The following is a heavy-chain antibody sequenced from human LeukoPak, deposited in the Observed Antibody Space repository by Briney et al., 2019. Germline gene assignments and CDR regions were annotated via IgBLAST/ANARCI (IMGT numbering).Heavy chain of an antibody. CDR1: GYTFTSYG. CDR3: ARDHILGYYYDSSGYWSI. V-gene: IGHV1-18*01. CDR2: NSAYNGNT. D-gene: IGHD3-22*01. J-gene: IGHJ4*02. Sequence: ASVKVSCKASGYTFTSYGISWVRQAPGQGLEWMGWNSAYNGNTNYAQKLQGRVTMTTDTSTSTAYMELRSLRSDDTAVYYCARDHILGYYYDSSGYWSIWGQGTLVTVSS.